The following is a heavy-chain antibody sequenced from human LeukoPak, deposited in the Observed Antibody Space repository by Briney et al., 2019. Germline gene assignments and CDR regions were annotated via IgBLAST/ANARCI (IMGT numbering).Heavy chain of an antibody. CDR1: GGSISSYY. CDR3: ARVSLTMVRGVFFDY. CDR2: IYYSGST. V-gene: IGHV4-59*12. J-gene: IGHJ4*02. Sequence: SETLSLTCTVSGGSISSYYWSWIRQPPGKGLEWIGYIYYSGSTNYNPSLKSRVTISVDTSKNQFSLKLSSVTAADTAVYYCARVSLTMVRGVFFDYWGQGTLVTVSS. D-gene: IGHD3-10*01.